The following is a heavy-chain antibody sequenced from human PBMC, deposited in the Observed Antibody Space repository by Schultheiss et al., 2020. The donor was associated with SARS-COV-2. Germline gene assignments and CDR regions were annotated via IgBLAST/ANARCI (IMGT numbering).Heavy chain of an antibody. CDR3: AIFDYYYDSSGYYRASDY. Sequence: GGSLRLSCAASGFTFSSYSMNWVRQAPGKGLEWVSSISSSSSYIYYADSVKGRFTISRDNAKNSLFLQMHSPRAEDTALYYCAIFDYYYDSSGYYRASDYWGQGTLVSVSS. CDR2: ISSSSSYI. J-gene: IGHJ4*02. V-gene: IGHV3-21*01. CDR1: GFTFSSYS. D-gene: IGHD3-22*01.